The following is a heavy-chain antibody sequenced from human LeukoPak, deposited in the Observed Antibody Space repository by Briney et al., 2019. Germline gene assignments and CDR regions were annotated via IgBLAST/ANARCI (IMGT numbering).Heavy chain of an antibody. CDR3: ARSGGSGFQLDA. V-gene: IGHV4-4*07. D-gene: IGHD3-16*01. J-gene: IGHJ5*02. CDR2: SYTTGST. CDR1: GVSISPYY. Sequence: PSESLSLTCTVSGVSISPYYWSWLRQPAGKALEWIGRSYTTGSTNYNPSLKSRVTMSLDTSKNQFSLKLSSVTAADTAVYYCARSGGSGFQLDAWGQGTLVTVSS.